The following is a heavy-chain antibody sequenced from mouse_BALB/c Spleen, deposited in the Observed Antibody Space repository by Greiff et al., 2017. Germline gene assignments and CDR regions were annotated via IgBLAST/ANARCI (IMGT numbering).Heavy chain of an antibody. V-gene: IGHV3-6*02. Sequence: EVQLQQSGPGLVKPSQSLSLTCSVTGYSITSGYYWNWIRQFPGNKLEWMGYISYDGSNNYNPSLKNRISITRDTSKNQFFLKLNSVTTEDTATYYCAREGYGYVGDWGQGTLVTVSA. CDR3: AREGYGYVGD. D-gene: IGHD2-2*01. CDR2: ISYDGSN. J-gene: IGHJ3*01. CDR1: GYSITSGYY.